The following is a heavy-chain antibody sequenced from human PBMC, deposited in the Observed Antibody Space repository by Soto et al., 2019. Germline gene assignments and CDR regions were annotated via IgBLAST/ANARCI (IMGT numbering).Heavy chain of an antibody. V-gene: IGHV4-34*01. CDR3: ASGDYWYFDL. CDR1: GGSFSTYY. J-gene: IGHJ2*01. CDR2: INRSGST. Sequence: QVQLQQWGAGLLKPSETLSLTCAVYGGSFSTYYWSWIRQSPGKGLEWIGEINRSGSTNYNPSLKVRDTISVDTSQNQFSLKLSSVTAADTAVYYCASGDYWYFDLWGRGTLVTVSS.